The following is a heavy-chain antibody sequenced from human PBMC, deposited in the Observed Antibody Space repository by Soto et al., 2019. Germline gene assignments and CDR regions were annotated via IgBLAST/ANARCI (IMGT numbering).Heavy chain of an antibody. V-gene: IGHV4-59*12. D-gene: IGHD3-22*01. J-gene: IGHJ4*02. Sequence: PSETLSLTCTVSGGSISSYYWSWIRQPPGKGLEWIGYIYYSGSTNYNPSLKSRVTISVDTSKNQFSLKLSSVTPEDTALYYCASSDRSGFGFDYWGQGTLVTVS. CDR2: IYYSGST. CDR1: GGSISSYY. CDR3: ASSDRSGFGFDY.